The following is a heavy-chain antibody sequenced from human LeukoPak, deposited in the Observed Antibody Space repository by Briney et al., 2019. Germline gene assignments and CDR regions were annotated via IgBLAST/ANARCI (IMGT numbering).Heavy chain of an antibody. CDR2: IYYSGST. V-gene: IGHV4-39*01. Sequence: PSETLSLTCTVSGGSISSSSYYWGWIRQPPGKGLEWIGSIYYSGSTYYIPSLKSRVTISVDTSKNQFSLKLSSVTAADTAVYYCADQPHCSGGSCYSEAFDYWGQGTLVTVSS. CDR1: GGSISSSSYY. J-gene: IGHJ4*02. D-gene: IGHD2-15*01. CDR3: ADQPHCSGGSCYSEAFDY.